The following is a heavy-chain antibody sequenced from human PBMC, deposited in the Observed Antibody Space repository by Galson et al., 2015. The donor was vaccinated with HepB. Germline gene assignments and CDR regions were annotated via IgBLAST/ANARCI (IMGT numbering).Heavy chain of an antibody. J-gene: IGHJ4*02. D-gene: IGHD3-22*01. Sequence: SLRLSCAASGFTFSGSAMHWVRQASGKGLEWVGRIRSKANSYATAYAASVKGRFTISRDDSKNTAYLQMNSLKTEDTAVYYCMGSSGPAFGYWGQGTLVTVSS. V-gene: IGHV3-73*01. CDR1: GFTFSGSA. CDR3: MGSSGPAFGY. CDR2: IRSKANSYAT.